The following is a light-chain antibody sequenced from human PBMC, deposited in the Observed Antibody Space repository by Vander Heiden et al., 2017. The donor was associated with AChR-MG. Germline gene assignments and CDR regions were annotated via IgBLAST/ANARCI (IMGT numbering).Light chain of an antibody. J-gene: IGLJ2*01. CDR3: QSYDSSLSGSV. CDR1: SSNIGAGYD. V-gene: IGLV1-40*01. CDR2: GNS. Sequence: QSVLTQPPPVSGAPGQRVTISCTGSSSNIGAGYDVHWYQQLPGTAPKLLICGNSNRPSGVPDRFSGSKSGTSASLAITGLQAEDEADYYCQSYDSSLSGSVFGGGTKLTVL.